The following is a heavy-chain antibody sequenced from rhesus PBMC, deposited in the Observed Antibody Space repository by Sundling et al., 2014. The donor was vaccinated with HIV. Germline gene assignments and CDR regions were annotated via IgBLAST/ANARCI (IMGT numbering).Heavy chain of an antibody. CDR2: INSGGDST. D-gene: IGHD1-26*01. Sequence: EVQLVETGGGLVQPGESLKLSCVASGFTFSTYGMNWVRRAPGKGLEWVSSINSGGDSTYYADSVKGRFAISRDNSKNTLSLQMNSLRPEDTAVYYCAKGTLTGTTVDWGQGVLVTVSS. J-gene: IGHJ4*01. CDR3: AKGTLTGTTVD. V-gene: IGHV3-103*01. CDR1: GFTFSTYG.